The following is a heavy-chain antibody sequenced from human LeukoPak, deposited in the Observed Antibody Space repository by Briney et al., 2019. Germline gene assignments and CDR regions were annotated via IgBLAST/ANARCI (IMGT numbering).Heavy chain of an antibody. Sequence: GGSLRLSCAASGFTFSSYGMSWVRQAPGKGLEWVSSISGSGGSTYYADSVKGRFTISRDNSKSTLYLQMNSLRAEDTAVYYCAKDTAAGTNYFDYWGQGTLVTVSS. D-gene: IGHD6-13*01. J-gene: IGHJ4*02. CDR2: ISGSGGST. CDR3: AKDTAAGTNYFDY. V-gene: IGHV3-23*01. CDR1: GFTFSSYG.